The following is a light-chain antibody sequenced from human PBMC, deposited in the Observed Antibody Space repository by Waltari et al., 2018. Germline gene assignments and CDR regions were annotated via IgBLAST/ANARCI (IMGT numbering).Light chain of an antibody. J-gene: IGKJ3*01. Sequence: EVVMTQSPATVSVSPGERATLSGRASQSINSYLAWYQQKPGQAPRLLIYGASTRATGIPARFSGSGSGTDFTLTISSLQSEDFAIYYCQQYNKWPLTFGPGTKVHF. CDR2: GAS. V-gene: IGKV3-15*01. CDR3: QQYNKWPLT. CDR1: QSINSY.